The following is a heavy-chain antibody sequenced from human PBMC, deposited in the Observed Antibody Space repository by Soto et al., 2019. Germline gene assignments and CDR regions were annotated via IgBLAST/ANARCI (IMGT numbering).Heavy chain of an antibody. V-gene: IGHV4-59*08. Sequence: QVQLQESGPGLVKPSETLSLTCTVSGGSISDYYWSWIRQPPGKGLEWIGYIYYSGTTNYSPSLKSRLTIAVDTSRNKFSLELSSVTAADSAIYYCARQSGGYYYYGMDVWGQGTTVTVSS. J-gene: IGHJ6*02. CDR1: GGSISDYY. D-gene: IGHD1-26*01. CDR2: IYYSGTT. CDR3: ARQSGGYYYYGMDV.